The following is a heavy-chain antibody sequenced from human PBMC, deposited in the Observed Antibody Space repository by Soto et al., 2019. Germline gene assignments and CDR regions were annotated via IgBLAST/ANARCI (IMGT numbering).Heavy chain of an antibody. Sequence: EVQLVESGGGLVQPGGSLRLSCAASGFTFSAHYMDWVRQAPGKGLEWVGRIKNKANSYTTEYAASVEGRFTISSEDSQNSLYLQMSSLKTEDTAVYYCARVSLVGPSGGRYFDYWGQGSQVAVSS. CDR2: IKNKANSYTT. J-gene: IGHJ4*02. CDR3: ARVSLVGPSGGRYFDY. CDR1: GFTFSAHY. V-gene: IGHV3-72*01. D-gene: IGHD1-26*01.